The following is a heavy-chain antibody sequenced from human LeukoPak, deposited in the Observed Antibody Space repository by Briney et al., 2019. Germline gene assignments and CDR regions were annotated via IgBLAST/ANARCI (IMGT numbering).Heavy chain of an antibody. CDR1: GGSISSSSYY. CDR3: ARRRMTAIDY. Sequence: SETLSLTCTVSGGSISSSSYYWGWIRQPPGKGLEWIGSIYYSGSTYYNPSLKSRVTISVDRSKNQFSLKLSSVTAADTAVYYCARRRMTAIDYWGQGTLVTVSS. D-gene: IGHD2-21*02. CDR2: IYYSGST. J-gene: IGHJ4*02. V-gene: IGHV4-39*07.